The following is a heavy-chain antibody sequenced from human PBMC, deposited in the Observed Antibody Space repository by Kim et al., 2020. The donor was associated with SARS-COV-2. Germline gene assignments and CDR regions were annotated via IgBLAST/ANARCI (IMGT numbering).Heavy chain of an antibody. D-gene: IGHD3-22*01. CDR3: ARYDSSGYYVTDD. J-gene: IGHJ4*02. Sequence: SETLSLTCNVSGGSISSGGDYWSWIRQHPGKGLEWIGYIYYSGSTYYNPSLKSRVIISVDTSKNQFSLKLSSVTAADTAVYYCARYDSSGYYVTDDWGQGTLVTVSS. V-gene: IGHV4-31*03. CDR1: GGSISSGGDY. CDR2: IYYSGST.